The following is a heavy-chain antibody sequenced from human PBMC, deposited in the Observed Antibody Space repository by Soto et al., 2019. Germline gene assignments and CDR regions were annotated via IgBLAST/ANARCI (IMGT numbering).Heavy chain of an antibody. J-gene: IGHJ5*02. Sequence: QLQLQESGPGLVKPSETLSLTCTVSGGSISSSSFHWGWIRQPPGKGLEWIGSIYYSGSTYYSPPLKSRVTXPXXXSXXQCSLKLSSVTAADTAVYYCARRERAAGTDWWFDPWGQGTLVTVSS. D-gene: IGHD6-19*01. V-gene: IGHV4-39*01. CDR1: GGSISSSSFH. CDR2: IYYSGST. CDR3: ARRERAAGTDWWFDP.